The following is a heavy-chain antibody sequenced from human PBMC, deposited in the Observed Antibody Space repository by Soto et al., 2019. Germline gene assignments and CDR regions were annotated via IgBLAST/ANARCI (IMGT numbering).Heavy chain of an antibody. CDR3: VRDSNSFDY. J-gene: IGHJ4*02. CDR1: GITFRRYW. CDR2: INTDGSST. V-gene: IGHV3-74*01. Sequence: GGSLRLSCAASGITFRRYWMHWVRQAPGKGLVWVSRINTDGSSTNYADSVKGRFTISRDNAKNTLFLEMNSLRAEDTAVYYCVRDSNSFDYWGQGTLVTVSS.